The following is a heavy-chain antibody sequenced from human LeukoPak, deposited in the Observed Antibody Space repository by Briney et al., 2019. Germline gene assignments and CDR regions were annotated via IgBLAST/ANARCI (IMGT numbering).Heavy chain of an antibody. Sequence: SETLSLTCAVYGVSFRGYSWTWIRQPPGKGLEWIGEINQSGSTNYNPSLKSRLTISLDTSNNLFSLNLTSVTAADTAVYYCARGRALPGSYWGQGTLVTVSS. CDR3: ARGRALPGSY. CDR1: GVSFRGYS. J-gene: IGHJ4*02. CDR2: INQSGST. V-gene: IGHV4-34*01.